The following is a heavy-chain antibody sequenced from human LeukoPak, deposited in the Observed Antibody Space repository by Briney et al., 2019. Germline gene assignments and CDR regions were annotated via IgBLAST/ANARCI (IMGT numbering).Heavy chain of an antibody. CDR1: PGSIRSYY. V-gene: IGHV4-59*01. CDR3: ARTTEAHSWRTRYYDYYMDV. D-gene: IGHD6-13*01. CDR2: IFNSGNT. J-gene: IGHJ6*03. Sequence: SETLSLTCTVSPGSIRSYYWSWIRQPPGKGLELIGYIFNSGNTNYNPSLKSRITMSLDTSKNQFSLKLSSVTAADTAVYYCARTTEAHSWRTRYYDYYMDVWGKGTTVTVSS.